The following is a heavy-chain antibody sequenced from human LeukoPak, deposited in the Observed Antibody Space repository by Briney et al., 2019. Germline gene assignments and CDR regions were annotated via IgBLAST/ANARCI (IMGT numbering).Heavy chain of an antibody. CDR1: GGSISSYH. CDR2: IYNSGST. Sequence: SETLSLTCTVSGGSISSYHWSWIRQPPGKGLEYIGYIYNSGSTNYKPSLKSRVTISIDTSKNQLSLKLSSVTTADTAVYYCARRGAARPGGGYSTDFWRQGTTVTVSS. CDR3: ARRGAARPGGGYSTDF. J-gene: IGHJ6*02. D-gene: IGHD6-6*01. V-gene: IGHV4-59*01.